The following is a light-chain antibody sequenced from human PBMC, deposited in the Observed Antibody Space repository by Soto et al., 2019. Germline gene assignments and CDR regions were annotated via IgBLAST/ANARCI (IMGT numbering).Light chain of an antibody. CDR3: QQYGSSTQT. CDR1: QSISSN. J-gene: IGKJ1*01. Sequence: EIVMTQSPATLSVVPGERATLSCRASQSISSNLAWYQQKPGQAPRLLIYGASSRATGIPDRFSGSGSGTDFTLTINRLEPEDFAVYSCQQYGSSTQTFGQGTKVDIK. CDR2: GAS. V-gene: IGKV3-20*01.